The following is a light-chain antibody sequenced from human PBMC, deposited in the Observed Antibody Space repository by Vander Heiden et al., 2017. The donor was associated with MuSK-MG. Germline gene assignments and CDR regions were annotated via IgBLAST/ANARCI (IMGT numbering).Light chain of an antibody. J-gene: IGLJ2*01. CDR3: GTWESSMSGV. Sequence: ISNIGNNYVSCYQQPPGTPPILLIYDNNKRPSGTPDRFSASKAGTSATLAITGLQTGDDADYYCGTWESSMSGVFGGGTKLTVL. V-gene: IGLV1-51*01. CDR2: DNN. CDR1: ISNIGNNY.